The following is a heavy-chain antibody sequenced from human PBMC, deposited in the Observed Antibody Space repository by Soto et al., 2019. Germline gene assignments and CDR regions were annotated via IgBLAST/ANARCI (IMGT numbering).Heavy chain of an antibody. Sequence: QVQLVQSGAEVKKPGASARVSCKASGYTFTSYYIHWVRQAPGQGLEWMAIVNPTGGSTNYAQKFQGRVTVTFDTSTSTVFMELNSLRYEDTAVSYCARHLAAGDSWGQGTLVTVSS. J-gene: IGHJ4*02. CDR2: VNPTGGST. CDR1: GYTFTSYY. CDR3: ARHLAAGDS. V-gene: IGHV1-46*03. D-gene: IGHD6-13*01.